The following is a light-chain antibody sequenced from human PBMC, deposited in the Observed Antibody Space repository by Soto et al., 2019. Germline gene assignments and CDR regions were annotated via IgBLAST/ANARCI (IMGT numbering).Light chain of an antibody. CDR2: AAS. J-gene: IGKJ1*01. CDR3: QQSYSTTWT. Sequence: DIHMTQSQSSLSASVGYRVTITCRASQGISTYLNWYQQKPGKAPKLLIYAASSLQSGVPSRFSGSGSETDFTLTISSLQPEHFATYSCQQSYSTTWTFGQGAKVDIK. CDR1: QGISTY. V-gene: IGKV1-39*01.